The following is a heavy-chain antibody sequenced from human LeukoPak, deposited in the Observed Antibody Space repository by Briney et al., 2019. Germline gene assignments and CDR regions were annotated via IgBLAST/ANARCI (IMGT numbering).Heavy chain of an antibody. V-gene: IGHV1-2*02. CDR2: INPYSGGT. CDR3: ARRGYGSGSYSDY. Sequence: SVKVSFKASGNTFTDYYIHWVRQAPGKGLEWMGWINPYSGGTNSAQRFQGRVTMTRDTSISTAYMELSRLKSDDTAVYCCARRGYGSGSYSDYWGQGTLVTVSS. D-gene: IGHD3-10*01. J-gene: IGHJ4*02. CDR1: GNTFTDYY.